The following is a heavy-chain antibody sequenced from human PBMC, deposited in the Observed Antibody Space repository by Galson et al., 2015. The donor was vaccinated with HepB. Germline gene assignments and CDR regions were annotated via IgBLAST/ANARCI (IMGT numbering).Heavy chain of an antibody. CDR1: GFTFSSYG. D-gene: IGHD3-3*01. V-gene: IGHV3-33*01. CDR2: IWYDGSNK. Sequence: SLRLSCAASGFTFSSYGMHWVRQAPGKGLEWVAVIWYDGSNKYYADSVKGRFTISRDNAKNSLYLQMNSLRAEDTAVYYCARGIGWFFHWGQGTLVTVSS. J-gene: IGHJ5*02. CDR3: ARGIGWFFH.